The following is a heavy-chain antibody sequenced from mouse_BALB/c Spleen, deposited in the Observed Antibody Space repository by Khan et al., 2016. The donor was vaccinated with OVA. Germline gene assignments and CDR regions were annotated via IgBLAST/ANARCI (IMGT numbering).Heavy chain of an antibody. CDR3: AKGVWSYYFALDY. CDR1: GFSLTDYG. J-gene: IGHJ4*01. CDR2: IWGGGST. Sequence: QVQLKESGPGLVAPSQSLSITCTVSGFSLTDYGVSWIRQPPGKGLEWLGVIWGGGSTYYNSALKSRLSISKDSSKSQVLLKMSSLQTDDTAMYYCAKGVWSYYFALDYWGQGTSVTVSS. V-gene: IGHV2-6-5*01.